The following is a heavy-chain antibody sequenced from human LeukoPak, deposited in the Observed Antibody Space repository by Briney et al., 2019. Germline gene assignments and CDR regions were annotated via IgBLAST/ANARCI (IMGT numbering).Heavy chain of an antibody. CDR1: GSSISSGDYY. CDR2: IYYSGST. D-gene: IGHD3-10*01. Sequence: PSETLSLTCTVSGSSISSGDYYWSWIRQPPGKGLEWIGYIYYSGSTYYNPSLKSRVTISVDTSKNQFSLKLSSVTAADTAVYYCARPAGDPYYFDYWGLGTLVTVSS. J-gene: IGHJ4*02. CDR3: ARPAGDPYYFDY. V-gene: IGHV4-30-4*01.